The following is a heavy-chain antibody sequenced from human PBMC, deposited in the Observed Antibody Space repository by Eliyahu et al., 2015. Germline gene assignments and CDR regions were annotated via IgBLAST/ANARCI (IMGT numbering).Heavy chain of an antibody. V-gene: IGHV1-69*06. D-gene: IGHD3-16*02. CDR1: GGTFNTYA. J-gene: IGHJ4*02. CDR3: ARGRVVIPAKYYCEY. Sequence: QVQLVQSGAEVKKPGSSVKVXCTASGGTFNTYAITWVRQAPGQGLEWMGGIIPIFDTSDYPLKFRGRVTITADKSTDTVYLELSSLRSEDTAVYYCARGRVVIPAKYYCEYWGQGTLVTVSS. CDR2: IIPIFDTS.